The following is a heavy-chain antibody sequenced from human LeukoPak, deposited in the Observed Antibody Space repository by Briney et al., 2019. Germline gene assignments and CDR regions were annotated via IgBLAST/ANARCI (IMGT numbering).Heavy chain of an antibody. J-gene: IGHJ4*02. CDR2: IYYSGST. Sequence: KSSETLSLTCTVSGGSISSYYWSWIRQPPGKGLEWIGYIYYSGSTNYNPSLKSRVTMSVDTSKNQFSLKLSSVTAADTAVYYCARDRHHGDFDYWGQGTLVTVSS. V-gene: IGHV4-59*01. CDR1: GGSISSYY. D-gene: IGHD1-14*01. CDR3: ARDRHHGDFDY.